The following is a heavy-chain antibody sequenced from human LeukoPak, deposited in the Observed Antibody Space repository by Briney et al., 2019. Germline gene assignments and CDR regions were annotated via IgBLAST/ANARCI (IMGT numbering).Heavy chain of an antibody. Sequence: PGGSLRLSCADSGFTVSSNYMSWVRQAPGKGLEWVSVIYSGGSTYYADSVKGRFTISRDNSKNTLYLQMNSLRAEDTAVYYCARLYGSGSYYNSYFDYWGQGTLVTVSS. V-gene: IGHV3-53*01. CDR3: ARLYGSGSYYNSYFDY. CDR1: GFTVSSNY. D-gene: IGHD3-10*01. J-gene: IGHJ4*02. CDR2: IYSGGST.